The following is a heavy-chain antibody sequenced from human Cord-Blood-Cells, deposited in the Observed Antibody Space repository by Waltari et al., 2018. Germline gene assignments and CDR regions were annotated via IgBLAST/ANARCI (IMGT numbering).Heavy chain of an antibody. CDR2: IYPGDSDT. J-gene: IGHJ5*02. CDR3: ARSPYSSSWYRWFDP. Sequence: EVQLVQSGAEVKKPGESLKISCKGYGYSFTSHWLRGWSQMPGKGLEWMGIIYPGDSDTRYSPSFQGQVTISADKSISTAYLQWSSLKASDTAMYYCARSPYSSSWYRWFDPWGQGTLVTVSS. CDR1: GYSFTSHW. D-gene: IGHD6-13*01. V-gene: IGHV5-51*01.